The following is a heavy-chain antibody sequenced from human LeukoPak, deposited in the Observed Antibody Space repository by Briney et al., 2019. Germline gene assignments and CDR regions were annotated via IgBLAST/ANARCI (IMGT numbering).Heavy chain of an antibody. D-gene: IGHD2-15*01. CDR3: VREYCSGGSCSGLNWFDP. CDR2: IYYSGNT. Sequence: PSETLSLTCTVSGGSISSSSYYWGWIRQPPGRGLEWIGSIYYSGNTYYNPSLKSRVTISLDTSKSQFSLKLSSVTAADTAVYYCVREYCSGGSCSGLNWFDPWGQGTLVTVSS. J-gene: IGHJ5*02. V-gene: IGHV4-39*07. CDR1: GGSISSSSYY.